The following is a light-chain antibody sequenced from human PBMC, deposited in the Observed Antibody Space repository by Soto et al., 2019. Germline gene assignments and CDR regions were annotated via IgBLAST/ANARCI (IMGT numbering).Light chain of an antibody. Sequence: QSALTQPASVSGSPGQSITISCTGTSSDVGGYNYVSWYQQHPGKAPKLMIYDVTNRPSGVSNRFSGSKSGNTASLTISGLQAEDEGDYYCSSYTSGNTPVVFGGGTQLTVL. CDR2: DVT. J-gene: IGLJ2*01. V-gene: IGLV2-14*01. CDR3: SSYTSGNTPVV. CDR1: SSDVGGYNY.